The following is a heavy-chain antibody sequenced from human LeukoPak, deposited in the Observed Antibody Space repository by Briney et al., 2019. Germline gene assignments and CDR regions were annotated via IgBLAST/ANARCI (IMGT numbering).Heavy chain of an antibody. V-gene: IGHV1-24*01. CDR1: GYTLTELS. D-gene: IGHD3-3*01. Sequence: ASVKVSCKVSGYTLTELSMHWVRQAPGKGLEWMGGFDPEDGETIYAQKFQGRVTMTEDTSTDTAYMELSSLRSEDTAVYYCATLYDFWSGYRDYSGDYWGQGTLVTVSS. CDR2: FDPEDGET. J-gene: IGHJ4*02. CDR3: ATLYDFWSGYRDYSGDY.